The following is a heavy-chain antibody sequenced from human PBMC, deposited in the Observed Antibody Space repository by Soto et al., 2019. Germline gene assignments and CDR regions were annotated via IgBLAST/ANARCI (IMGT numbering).Heavy chain of an antibody. J-gene: IGHJ6*02. D-gene: IGHD6-13*01. Sequence: PGGSLRLSCAASGFTFSSYWMSWVRQAPGKGLEWVANIKQDGSEKYYVDSVKGRFTISRDNAKNSLYLQMNSLRAEDTAVYYFATYSSSTSRNYYYSGMDVWGQGTTVTVSS. V-gene: IGHV3-7*05. CDR2: IKQDGSEK. CDR1: GFTFSSYW. CDR3: ATYSSSTSRNYYYSGMDV.